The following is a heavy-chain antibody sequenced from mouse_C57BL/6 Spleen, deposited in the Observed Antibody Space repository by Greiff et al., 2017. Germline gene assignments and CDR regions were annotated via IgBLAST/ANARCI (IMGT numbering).Heavy chain of an antibody. D-gene: IGHD2-1*01. J-gene: IGHJ2*01. CDR3: TRDGNYGYFDY. CDR1: GFTFSDAW. V-gene: IGHV6-6*01. Sequence: VNLVESGGGLVQPGGSMKLSCAASGFTFSDAWMDWVRQSPEKGLEWVAEIRNKANNHATYYAESVKGRFTISRDDSKSSVYLQMNSLRAEDTGIYYCTRDGNYGYFDYWGQGTTLTVSS. CDR2: IRNKANNHAT.